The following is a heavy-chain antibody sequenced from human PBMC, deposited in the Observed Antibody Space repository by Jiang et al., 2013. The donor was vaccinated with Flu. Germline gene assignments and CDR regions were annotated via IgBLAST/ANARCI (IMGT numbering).Heavy chain of an antibody. Sequence: RQAPGQGLEWMGGILPVLGTGSYAQKFQGRVLITVDTSTNTAYMDLSSLRSEDTAVYYCARNGDMTMVRGIDSRYDSWGQGTLVTVSS. CDR2: ILPVLGTG. J-gene: IGHJ4*02. CDR3: ARNGDMTMVRGIDSRYDS. D-gene: IGHD3-10*01. V-gene: IGHV1-69*06.